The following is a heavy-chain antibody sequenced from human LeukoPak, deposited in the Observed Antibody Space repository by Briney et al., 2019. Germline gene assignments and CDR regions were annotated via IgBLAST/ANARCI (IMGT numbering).Heavy chain of an antibody. D-gene: IGHD6-6*01. CDR2: ISATTAYI. Sequence: GGSLRLSCAASGFTFSSYSMSWVRQAPGKGLEWVSSISATTAYISYADSVKGRFTISRDNTKKSLYLQMSSLRAEDTAVYYCARGGAARPDYWGRGTLVIVSS. J-gene: IGHJ4*02. CDR1: GFTFSSYS. V-gene: IGHV3-21*01. CDR3: ARGGAARPDY.